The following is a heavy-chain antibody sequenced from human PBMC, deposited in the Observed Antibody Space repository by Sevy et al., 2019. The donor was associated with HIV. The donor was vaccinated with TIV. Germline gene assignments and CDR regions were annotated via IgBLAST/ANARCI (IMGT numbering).Heavy chain of an antibody. CDR1: GFTFNNYW. CDR2: IKQDGSDK. J-gene: IGHJ4*02. CDR3: ARSWDYWGQMGY. V-gene: IGHV3-7*03. D-gene: IGHD7-27*01. Sequence: GGSLRLSCAASGFTFNNYWMTWVRQAPGKGLEWVANIKQDGSDKYYMESVKGRFNISRDNTKNSLYLQLNSLIAEDTAVYYCARSWDYWGQMGYWGQGTLVTVSS.